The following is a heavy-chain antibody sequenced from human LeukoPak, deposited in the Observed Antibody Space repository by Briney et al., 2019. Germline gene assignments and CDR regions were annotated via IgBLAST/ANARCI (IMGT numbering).Heavy chain of an antibody. J-gene: IGHJ4*02. D-gene: IGHD2-15*01. CDR1: GGSISSYY. V-gene: IGHV4-59*01. CDR3: AREEKYCSGGSCYPGYFDY. Sequence: SETLSLTCTVSGGSISSYYWSWIRQPPGKGLEWIGYIYFSGSTNYNPSLKSRVTISVDTSKNQFSLKLSSVTAADTAVYYCAREEKYCSGGSCYPGYFDYSGQGTLVTVSS. CDR2: IYFSGST.